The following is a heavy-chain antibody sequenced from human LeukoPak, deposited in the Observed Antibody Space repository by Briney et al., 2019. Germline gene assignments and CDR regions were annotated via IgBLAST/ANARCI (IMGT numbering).Heavy chain of an antibody. D-gene: IGHD3-22*01. Sequence: SETLSLTCTVSGDFISSYYWSWIRQPAEKGLEWIGRIYSSGSTNYNPSLKSRVTMSADTSKNQFSLRLSSLTAADTAVYFCARDYYYHNSGFFGYWGQGTLVTVSS. CDR3: ARDYYYHNSGFFGY. V-gene: IGHV4-4*07. CDR1: GDFISSYY. J-gene: IGHJ4*02. CDR2: IYSSGST.